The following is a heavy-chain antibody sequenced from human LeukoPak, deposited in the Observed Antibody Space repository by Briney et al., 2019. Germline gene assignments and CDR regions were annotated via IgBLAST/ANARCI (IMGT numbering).Heavy chain of an antibody. J-gene: IGHJ4*02. Sequence: SETLSLTCTVSGGSISSSSYCWGWIRQPPGKGLEWIGSIYYSGSTYYNPSLKSRVTISVDTSKNQFSLNLSSVTAADTAVYYCARHLHSSSNFDYWGQGTLVTVSS. CDR2: IYYSGST. V-gene: IGHV4-39*01. CDR3: ARHLHSSSNFDY. CDR1: GGSISSSSYC. D-gene: IGHD6-13*01.